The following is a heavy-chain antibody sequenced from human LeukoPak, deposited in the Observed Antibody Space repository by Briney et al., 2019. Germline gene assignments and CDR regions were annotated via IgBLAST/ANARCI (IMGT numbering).Heavy chain of an antibody. D-gene: IGHD6-19*01. V-gene: IGHV3-7*05. J-gene: IGHJ1*01. CDR3: ARSGMAVAATPWD. CDR2: INQDGSEK. Sequence: GGSLILSCAASGFTVSSNYMTWVRQPPGRGLEWVAHINQDGSEKYSVDSVRGRFTISRDNVKNSLFLQINILRAEDTAVYYCARSGMAVAATPWDWGQGTLVTVSS. CDR1: GFTVSSNY.